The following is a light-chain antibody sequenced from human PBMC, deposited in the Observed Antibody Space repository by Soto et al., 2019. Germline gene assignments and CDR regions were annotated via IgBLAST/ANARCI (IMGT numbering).Light chain of an antibody. J-gene: IGKJ1*01. CDR1: QSIINY. V-gene: IGKV1-6*01. CDR3: LQDYSYPLT. Sequence: IQMTQAPASLSAAVGDRVTITCRASQSIINYLNWYQQKPGKAPKLLIYAASSLQSGVPSRFSGSGPGTDFTLTISSLQPEDFATYYCLQDYSYPLTFGQGTKVDIK. CDR2: AAS.